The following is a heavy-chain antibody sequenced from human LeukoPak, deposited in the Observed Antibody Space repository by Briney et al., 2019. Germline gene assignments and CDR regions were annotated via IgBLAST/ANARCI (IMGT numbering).Heavy chain of an antibody. CDR3: ARTYDLYYYDDGGYFDY. J-gene: IGHJ4*02. Sequence: GRSLGLSCAASGFTFSSYAMHWVRQAPGKGLEWVAVISYDGSNKYYADSVKGRFTISRDNSKNTLYLQMNSLRAEDTAVYHCARTYDLYYYDDGGYFDYWGQGTLVTVSS. V-gene: IGHV3-30*04. CDR1: GFTFSSYA. D-gene: IGHD3-22*01. CDR2: ISYDGSNK.